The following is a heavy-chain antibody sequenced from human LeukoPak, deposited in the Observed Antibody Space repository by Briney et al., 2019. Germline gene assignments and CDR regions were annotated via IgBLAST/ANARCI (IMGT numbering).Heavy chain of an antibody. D-gene: IGHD5-24*01. CDR3: AKAERWLQITLDC. J-gene: IGHJ4*02. Sequence: GGSLRLSCAASGFTFSSYGVHWVRQAPGKGLEWVAFIRSDETNKYYADSVKGRFTISRDNSKNTLYLQMNSLRAEDTAVYYCAKAERWLQITLDCWGQGTLVTVSS. CDR2: IRSDETNK. V-gene: IGHV3-30*02. CDR1: GFTFSSYG.